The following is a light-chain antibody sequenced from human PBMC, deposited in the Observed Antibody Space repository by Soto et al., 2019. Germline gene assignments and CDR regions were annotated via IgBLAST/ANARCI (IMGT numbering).Light chain of an antibody. CDR1: GSDVGGYDH. Sequence: QSALTQPRSVSGSPGQSVTIACTGSGSDVGGYDHVSWYQQHPGEVPKLLIYDVTKRPSGVSDRFSGSKSGNTASLTISGLQAEDAADYYCCSYAGTYTYMIFGGGTKLTVL. CDR3: CSYAGTYTYMI. V-gene: IGLV2-11*01. J-gene: IGLJ2*01. CDR2: DVT.